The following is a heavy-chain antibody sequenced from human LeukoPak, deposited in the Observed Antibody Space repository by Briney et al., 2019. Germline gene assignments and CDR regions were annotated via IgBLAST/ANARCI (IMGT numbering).Heavy chain of an antibody. V-gene: IGHV4-59*01. J-gene: IGHJ4*02. Sequence: PSETLSLTCLVSGEPISSYYWSWIRQAPGRGPEYIGNVYYNGNTNYNPSLKSRVAISVDASKNQFSLKVDSVTTADTAVYYCARVYSSGWYYVYFDYWGQGTLVTVSS. CDR2: VYYNGNT. CDR3: ARVYSSGWYYVYFDY. D-gene: IGHD6-19*01. CDR1: GEPISSYY.